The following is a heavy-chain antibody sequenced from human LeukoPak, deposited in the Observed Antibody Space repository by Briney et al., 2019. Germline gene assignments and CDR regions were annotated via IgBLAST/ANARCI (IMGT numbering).Heavy chain of an antibody. D-gene: IGHD6-13*01. J-gene: IGHJ4*02. CDR2: IRYDGGNE. CDR1: GFTFSRYG. CDR3: AKIGALAAAGTNCFDD. Sequence: GGSLRLSCAASGFTFSRYGMHWVRQAPGKGLEWVAFIRYDGGNEYYADSVKGRFTISRDNSNNTLYLQVDSLRAEDTAVYYCAKIGALAAAGTNCFDDWGQGTLVTVSS. V-gene: IGHV3-30*02.